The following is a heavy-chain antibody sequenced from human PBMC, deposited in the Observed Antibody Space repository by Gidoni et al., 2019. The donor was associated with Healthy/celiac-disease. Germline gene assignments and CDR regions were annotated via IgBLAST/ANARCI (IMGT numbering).Heavy chain of an antibody. Sequence: EVQLVESGGGLVKPGGSPRLSCPSPGFPFSSYSMNWVRQAPGKGLEGVLFMSSSISYIYYADSVKGRFTISRDKAKNALYLQMNSLRAEDTAVYYCARDTYYAGFDYWGQGTLVTVSS. D-gene: IGHD1-26*01. CDR1: GFPFSSYS. J-gene: IGHJ4*02. CDR3: ARDTYYAGFDY. CDR2: MSSSISYI. V-gene: IGHV3-21*01.